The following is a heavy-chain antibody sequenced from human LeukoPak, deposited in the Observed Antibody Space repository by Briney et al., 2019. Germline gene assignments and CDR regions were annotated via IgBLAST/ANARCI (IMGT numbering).Heavy chain of an antibody. J-gene: IGHJ4*02. CDR1: GFTFSSYG. D-gene: IGHD6-6*01. CDR3: VRDSSPRGQLLPLGY. V-gene: IGHV3-33*01. CDR2: IWYDGSNK. Sequence: GRSLRLSCAASGFTFSSYGMHWVRQAPGKGLEWVAVIWYDGSNKYYADSVKGRFTISRDNSKNTLYLQMNSLRAEDTAVYYCVRDSSPRGQLLPLGYWGQGTLVTVSS.